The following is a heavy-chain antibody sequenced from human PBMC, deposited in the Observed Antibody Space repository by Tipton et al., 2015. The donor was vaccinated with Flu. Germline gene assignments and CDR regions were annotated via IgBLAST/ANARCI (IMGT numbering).Heavy chain of an antibody. Sequence: SLRLSCAASGFTFSSYAMSWVRQAPGKGLEWVSAISGSGGSTYYADSVKGRFTISRDNSKNTLYLQMNSLRAEDTAVYYCAKDLSAVTTIPWYFDLWGRGTLVTVSS. J-gene: IGHJ2*01. V-gene: IGHV3-23*01. CDR3: AKDLSAVTTIPWYFDL. D-gene: IGHD4-17*01. CDR2: ISGSGGST. CDR1: GFTFSSYA.